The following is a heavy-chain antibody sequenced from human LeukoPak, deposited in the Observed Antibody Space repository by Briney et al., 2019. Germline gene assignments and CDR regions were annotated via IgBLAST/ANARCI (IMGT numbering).Heavy chain of an antibody. CDR1: GFTVSTNY. CDR2: IYSDVST. D-gene: IGHD3-3*01. J-gene: IGHJ2*01. CDR3: ARYDFILISYFDL. V-gene: IGHV3-53*01. Sequence: GGSLRLSCAASGFTVSTNYMSWVRQAPGKKLEWVSDIYSDVSTFYADSVKGRFTISGDNSKNTLYLQMNSLRAEDTAVYHCARYDFILISYFDLWGRGTLVTVSS.